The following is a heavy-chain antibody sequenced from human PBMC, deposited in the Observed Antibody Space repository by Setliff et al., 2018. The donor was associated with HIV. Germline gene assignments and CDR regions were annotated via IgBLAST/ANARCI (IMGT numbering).Heavy chain of an antibody. CDR3: ASARIPTGGVSTSLDF. D-gene: IGHD2-15*01. CDR2: IRTKTDGGTA. Sequence: PGGSLRLSCVVSGFTFTNAWMNWVRQAPGKGLEWLGRIRTKTDGGTADYAAPVKGRFTISRDDSQNTLYLQMNSLKTEDTAVYYCASARIPTGGVSTSLDFWGLGTLVTVSS. J-gene: IGHJ4*02. CDR1: GFTFTNAW. V-gene: IGHV3-15*07.